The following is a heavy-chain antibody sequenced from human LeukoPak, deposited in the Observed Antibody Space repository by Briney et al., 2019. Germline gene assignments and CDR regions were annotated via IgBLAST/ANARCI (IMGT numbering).Heavy chain of an antibody. CDR2: IYYSGST. CDR1: GGSISSYY. V-gene: IGHV4-59*01. J-gene: IGHJ6*03. Sequence: TSQTLSLTCTVSGGSISSYYWSWIRQPPGKGLEWIGYIYYSGSTNYNPSLKSRVTISVDTSKNQFSLKLSSVTAADTAVYYCARGGVTPDYGDLRAYYYYYMDVWGKGTTVTVSS. CDR3: ARGGVTPDYGDLRAYYYYYMDV. D-gene: IGHD4-17*01.